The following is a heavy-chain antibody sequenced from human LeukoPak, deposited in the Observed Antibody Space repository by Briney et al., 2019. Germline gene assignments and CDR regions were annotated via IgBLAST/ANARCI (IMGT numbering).Heavy chain of an antibody. J-gene: IGHJ4*02. CDR3: GGGVVRMSSSQYYFDY. V-gene: IGHV4-31*03. Sequence: SETLTLTCTVSGGSISSGGYYWSWIRQHPGKGLEWIGYIYYSGSTYYNPSLKSRVTITVDTSKNQFSLKLSSVTAADPAVNYWGGGVVRMSSSQYYFDYWGQGTLVTVSS. D-gene: IGHD6-13*01. CDR2: IYYSGST. CDR1: GGSISSGGYY.